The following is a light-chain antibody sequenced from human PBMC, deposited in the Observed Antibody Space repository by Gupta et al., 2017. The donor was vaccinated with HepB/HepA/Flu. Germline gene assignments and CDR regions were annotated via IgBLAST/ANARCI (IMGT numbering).Light chain of an antibody. CDR2: DTT. CDR1: SGPVNSGHS. CDR3: CLAHVGVRV. Sequence: QVVVTPEPSLTVSPGGTVTLTCGSNSGPVNSGHSTYWFQQKPGQAPRTLIDDTTKQPSWTPARFSASLLGGKAALVLTGAQPDDEDEYQCCLAHVGVRVFGGGTRLTVL. J-gene: IGLJ2*01. V-gene: IGLV7-46*01.